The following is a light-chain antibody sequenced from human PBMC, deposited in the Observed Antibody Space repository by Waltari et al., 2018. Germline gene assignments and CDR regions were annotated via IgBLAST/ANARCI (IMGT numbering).Light chain of an antibody. V-gene: IGKV3-11*01. Sequence: EIVLTQSPATLSLSPGDRATLSCRASQSVGRSLSWYQQKPGQPPRLLIYDASTTAAGVPARISGSGSAADFTLTIGSLEPEDFAVYFCLERSNWPPTFGGGTTVEI. CDR3: LERSNWPPT. CDR2: DAS. J-gene: IGKJ4*01. CDR1: QSVGRS.